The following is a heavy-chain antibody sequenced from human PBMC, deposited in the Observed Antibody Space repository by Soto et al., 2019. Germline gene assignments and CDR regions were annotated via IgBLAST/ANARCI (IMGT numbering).Heavy chain of an antibody. CDR3: ARVERWLQDSTHAFDI. J-gene: IGHJ3*02. CDR2: ISSSSSYI. D-gene: IGHD5-12*01. CDR1: GFTFSSYS. Sequence: EVQLVESGGGLVKPGGSLRLSCAASGFTFSSYSMNWVRQAPGKGLEWVSSISSSSSYIYYADSVKGRFTISRDNAKNSLYLQMNSLRAEDTAVYYCARVERWLQDSTHAFDIWGQGTMVTVSS. V-gene: IGHV3-21*01.